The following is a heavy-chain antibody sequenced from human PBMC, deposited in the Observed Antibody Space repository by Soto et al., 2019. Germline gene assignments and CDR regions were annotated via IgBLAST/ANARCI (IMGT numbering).Heavy chain of an antibody. CDR1: GFTVSSNY. D-gene: IGHD2-15*01. J-gene: IGHJ2*01. Sequence: EVQLVETGGGLIQPGGSLRLSCAASGFTVSSNYMSWIRQAPGKGLEWVSVIYSGGSTYYADSVKGRFTISRDNSKNTLYLQMNSLRAEDTAVYYCARDGVRVALYWYFDLWGRGTLVTVSS. CDR3: ARDGVRVALYWYFDL. V-gene: IGHV3-53*02. CDR2: IYSGGST.